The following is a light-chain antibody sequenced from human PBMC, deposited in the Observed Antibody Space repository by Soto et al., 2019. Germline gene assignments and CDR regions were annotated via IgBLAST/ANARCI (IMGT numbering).Light chain of an antibody. CDR3: SSNTNIDTVL. J-gene: IGLJ3*02. Sequence: QSALTQPASVSGSPGQSITISCAGSSSDVGGYNSVSWYQQFPGKAPKLILYDVSSRPSGVSTRFSGSKSGNTASLTNSGVQDEDEYDYCCSSNTNIDTVLFGGGTKVTVL. V-gene: IGLV2-14*03. CDR1: SSDVGGYNS. CDR2: DVS.